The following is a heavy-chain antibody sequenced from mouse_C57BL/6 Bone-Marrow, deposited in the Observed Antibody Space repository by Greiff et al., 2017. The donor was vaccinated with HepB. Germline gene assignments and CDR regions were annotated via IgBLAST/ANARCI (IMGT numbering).Heavy chain of an antibody. CDR2: ISNGSSTI. J-gene: IGHJ3*01. Sequence: EVKLMESGGGLVKPGGSLKLSCAASGFTFSDYGMHWVRQAPEKGLEWVAYISNGSSTIYYADTVKGRFTISRDNAKNTLFLQMTSLRSEDTAMYYCARQDYCGSSYWFAYWGQGTLVTVSA. V-gene: IGHV5-17*01. CDR3: ARQDYCGSSYWFAY. CDR1: GFTFSDYG. D-gene: IGHD1-1*01.